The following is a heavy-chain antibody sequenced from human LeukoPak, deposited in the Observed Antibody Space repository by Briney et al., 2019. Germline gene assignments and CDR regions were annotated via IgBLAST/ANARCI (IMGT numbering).Heavy chain of an antibody. CDR1: GFSLSTSGMC. V-gene: IGHV2-70*12. Sequence: SGPTLVNPTQTLTLTCTFSGFSLSTSGMCVSWIRQPPGKALEWLARIDWDDDEYYSTSLKTRLTISKDTSKNQVVLTMTNMDPVDTATYYCAHYDYGDSPTVDYFDYWGQGTLVTVSS. CDR3: AHYDYGDSPTVDYFDY. D-gene: IGHD4-17*01. CDR2: IDWDDDE. J-gene: IGHJ4*02.